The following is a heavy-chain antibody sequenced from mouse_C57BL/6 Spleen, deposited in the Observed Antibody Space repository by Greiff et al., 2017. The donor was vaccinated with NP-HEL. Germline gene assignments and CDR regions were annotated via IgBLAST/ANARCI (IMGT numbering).Heavy chain of an antibody. CDR3: ARGTAQAMAWFAY. D-gene: IGHD3-2*02. Sequence: VQLQQPGAELVKPGASVKLSCKASGYTFTSYWMQWVKQRPGQGLEWIGEIDPSDSYTNYNQKFKGKATLTVDTSSSTAYMQLSSLTSEDSAVYYCARGTAQAMAWFAYWGQGTLVTVSA. CDR1: GYTFTSYW. CDR2: IDPSDSYT. J-gene: IGHJ3*01. V-gene: IGHV1-50*01.